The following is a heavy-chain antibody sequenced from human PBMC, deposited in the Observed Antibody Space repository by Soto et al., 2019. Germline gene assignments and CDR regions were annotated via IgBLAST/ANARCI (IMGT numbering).Heavy chain of an antibody. D-gene: IGHD2-15*01. J-gene: IGHJ4*02. CDR1: GFTFSSYA. Sequence: EVQLLESGGGLVQPGGSLRLSCAASGFTFSSYAMSWVRQAPGKGLEWVSAISGSGGSTYYADSVKGRFTISRDNSKNTLYLQMNSLRAEDTAVYYCAKAGWKYCSNACSSVYWGQGNMVTVSS. CDR2: ISGSGGST. V-gene: IGHV3-23*01. CDR3: AKAGWKYCSNACSSVY.